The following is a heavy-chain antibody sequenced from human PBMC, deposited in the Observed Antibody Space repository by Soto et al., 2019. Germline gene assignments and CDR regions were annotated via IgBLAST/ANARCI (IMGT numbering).Heavy chain of an antibody. CDR3: ARVDRGDCSGGSCYADAFDI. CDR2: ISWNSGSI. CDR1: GFTFDDYA. V-gene: IGHV3-9*01. J-gene: IGHJ3*02. Sequence: GGSLRLSCAASGFTFDDYAMHWVRQAPGKGLEWVSGISWNSGSIGYADSVKGRFTISRDNAKNTLYLQMNSLRAEDTAVYYCARVDRGDCSGGSCYADAFDIWRQGTMVTVSS. D-gene: IGHD2-15*01.